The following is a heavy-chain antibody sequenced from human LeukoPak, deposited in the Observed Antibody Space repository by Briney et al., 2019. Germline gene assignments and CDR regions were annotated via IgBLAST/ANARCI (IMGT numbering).Heavy chain of an antibody. CDR2: IYYSGST. J-gene: IGHJ4*02. D-gene: IGHD6-13*01. CDR1: GGSISSYY. V-gene: IGHV4-59*01. CDR3: ARFRSVVAAAGTRLYYFDY. Sequence: SETLSLTCTVSGGSISSYYWSWIRQPPGKGLEWFGYIYYSGSTNYNPSLKSRVTISVDTSKNQFSLKLSSVTAADTAVYYCARFRSVVAAAGTRLYYFDYWGQGTLVTVSS.